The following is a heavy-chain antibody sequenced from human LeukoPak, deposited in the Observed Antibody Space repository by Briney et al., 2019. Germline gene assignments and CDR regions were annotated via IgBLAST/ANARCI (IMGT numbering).Heavy chain of an antibody. CDR2: MNPNSGNT. J-gene: IGHJ6*03. Sequence: GASVKVSCKASGYTFTSYDINWVRQATGQGLEWMGWMNPNSGNTGYAQKFQGRVTMTRNPSISTASMELSSLRSEDTAVYYCARAEQWPVLMSDYYYYYYMDVWGKGTTVTISS. D-gene: IGHD6-19*01. CDR3: ARAEQWPVLMSDYYYYYYMDV. V-gene: IGHV1-8*01. CDR1: GYTFTSYD.